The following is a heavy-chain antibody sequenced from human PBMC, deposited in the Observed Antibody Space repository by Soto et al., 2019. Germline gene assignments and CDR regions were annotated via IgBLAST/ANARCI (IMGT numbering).Heavy chain of an antibody. Sequence: HPGGSLRLTCAGSECTYSSYPLSWVHQAPGKGLEWVSAISGSGGSTYYADSVKGRFTISSDNSTNTLYLQMNSLRAEDTAVYYCYSGSPRAYYFDYWCQGTLVTVSS. D-gene: IGHD3-10*01. CDR1: ECTYSSYP. J-gene: IGHJ4*02. CDR3: YSGSPRAYYFDY. V-gene: IGHV3-23*01. CDR2: ISGSGGST.